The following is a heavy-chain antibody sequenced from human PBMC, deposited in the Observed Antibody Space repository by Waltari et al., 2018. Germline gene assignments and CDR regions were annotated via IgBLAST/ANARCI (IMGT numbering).Heavy chain of an antibody. J-gene: IGHJ4*02. CDR1: GYSISSGYY. CDR2: IYHSGST. CDR3: ARSPSPNQYYFDY. D-gene: IGHD2-2*01. Sequence: QVQLKESVPGLVKPSETLSLTCAVSGYSISSGYYWGWIRQPPGTGLEWIGSIYHSGSTYYNPSLKSRVTISVDTSKNQFSLKLSSVTAADTAVYYCARSPSPNQYYFDYWGQGTLVTVSS. V-gene: IGHV4-38-2*01.